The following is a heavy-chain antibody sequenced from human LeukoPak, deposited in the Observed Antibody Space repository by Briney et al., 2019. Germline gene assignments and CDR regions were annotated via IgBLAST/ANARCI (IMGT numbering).Heavy chain of an antibody. CDR2: INPNSGGT. J-gene: IGHJ4*02. V-gene: IGHV1-2*02. CDR1: GYTFTGYY. Sequence: ASVKVSCKASGYTFTGYYMHWVRQAPGQGLEWMGWINPNSGGTNYAQKFQGRVTMTTDTSTSTVYMELRSLRSDDTAVYYCARVAPNRRYCSGGSCLNYFDYWGQGTLVTVSS. D-gene: IGHD2-15*01. CDR3: ARVAPNRRYCSGGSCLNYFDY.